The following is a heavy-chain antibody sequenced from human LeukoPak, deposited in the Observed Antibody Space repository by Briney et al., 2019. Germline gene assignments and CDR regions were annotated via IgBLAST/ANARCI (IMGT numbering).Heavy chain of an antibody. D-gene: IGHD3-3*01. CDR2: INHSGST. Sequence: SETLSLTCTVSGGSFSGYYWSWIRQPPGKGLEWIGEINHSGSTNYNPSLKSRVTISVDTSKNQFSLKLSSVTAADTAVYYCARGGVVYGVLYYYYYMDVWGKGTTVTVSS. CDR1: GGSFSGYY. J-gene: IGHJ6*03. V-gene: IGHV4-34*01. CDR3: ARGGVVYGVLYYYYYMDV.